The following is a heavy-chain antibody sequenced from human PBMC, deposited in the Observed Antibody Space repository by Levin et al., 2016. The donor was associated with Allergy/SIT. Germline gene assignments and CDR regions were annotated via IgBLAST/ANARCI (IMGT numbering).Heavy chain of an antibody. V-gene: IGHV4-59*01. CDR1: GGSISSYY. CDR2: IYYSGST. Sequence: SETLSLTCTVSGGSISSYYWSWIRQPPGKGLEWIGYIYYSGSTNYNPSLKSRVTISVDTSKNQFSLKLSSVTAADTAVYYCARTTFMVRGVPPPNYYYYGMDVWGQGTTVTVSS. J-gene: IGHJ6*02. D-gene: IGHD3-10*01. CDR3: ARTTFMVRGVPPPNYYYYGMDV.